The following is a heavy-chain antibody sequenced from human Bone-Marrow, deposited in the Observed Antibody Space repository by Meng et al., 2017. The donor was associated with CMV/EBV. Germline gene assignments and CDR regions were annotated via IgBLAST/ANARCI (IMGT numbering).Heavy chain of an antibody. CDR2: ISYDGSNK. CDR1: GFTFSSYA. Sequence: GGSLRLSCAASGFTFSSYAMHWVRQAPGKGLEWVAVISYDGSNKYYADSVKGRFTISRDNSKNTLYLQMNSLRAEDTAVYYCARDGYCSSTSCYALGYWARGTLATFSS. J-gene: IGHJ4*02. V-gene: IGHV3-30-3*01. CDR3: ARDGYCSSTSCYALGY. D-gene: IGHD2-2*03.